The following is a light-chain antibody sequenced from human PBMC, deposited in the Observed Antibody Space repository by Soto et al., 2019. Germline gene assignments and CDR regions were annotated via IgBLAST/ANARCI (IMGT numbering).Light chain of an antibody. V-gene: IGKV1-6*01. CDR1: QGIRND. J-gene: IGKJ1*01. Sequence: AIQMTQSPSSLSASVGDRVTITCRASQGIRNDLGWYQQKPGKAPKLLIYAASSLQSGVPSRFSGSGSGTVFTFFISILQPEDFATYYCLQDYNYPPTFGQGTKVDIK. CDR3: LQDYNYPPT. CDR2: AAS.